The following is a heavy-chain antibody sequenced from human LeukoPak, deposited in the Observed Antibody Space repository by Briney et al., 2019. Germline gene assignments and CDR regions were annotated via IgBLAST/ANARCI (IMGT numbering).Heavy chain of an antibody. Sequence: PGGSLRLSCAASGFTFDDYAMHWVRQAPGKGLEWVSGISWSSGSIGYADSVKGRFTIPRDNAKNSLYLQMNSLRAEDMALYYCAKDVSGHARYYFDYWGQGTLVTVSS. CDR3: AKDVSGHARYYFDY. CDR2: ISWSSGSI. D-gene: IGHD6-25*01. CDR1: GFTFDDYA. V-gene: IGHV3-9*03. J-gene: IGHJ4*02.